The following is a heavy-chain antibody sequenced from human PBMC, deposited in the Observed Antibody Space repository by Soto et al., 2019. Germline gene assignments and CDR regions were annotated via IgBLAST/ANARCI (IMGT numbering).Heavy chain of an antibody. D-gene: IGHD4-4*01. CDR2: ISHDGSNK. CDR1: GFTFSTYG. Sequence: QVQLVESGGGVVQPGRSLRLSCAASGFTFSTYGMHWVRQAPGKGLEWVAVISHDGSNKYYADSVKGRFTISRDNFKSTLYLQMNGLRPEDTAVFFCANARTFYSGYYYYGMDVWGQGTTVTVSS. V-gene: IGHV3-30*18. CDR3: ANARTFYSGYYYYGMDV. J-gene: IGHJ6*02.